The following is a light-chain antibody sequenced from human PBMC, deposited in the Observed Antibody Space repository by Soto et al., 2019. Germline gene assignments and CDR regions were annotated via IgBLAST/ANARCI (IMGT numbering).Light chain of an antibody. J-gene: IGKJ4*01. CDR2: AAS. CDR3: QQYHSYPAT. CDR1: QDIGNF. Sequence: DIQMTQSPSSLSASVGDTVTITCRASQDIGNFFAWFQQKPGKAPNSLISAASSLQSGVPSKSSVSGSGTDFTLTINSLQPEDFAPYYGQQYHSYPATFGGGTKVEI. V-gene: IGKV1-16*02.